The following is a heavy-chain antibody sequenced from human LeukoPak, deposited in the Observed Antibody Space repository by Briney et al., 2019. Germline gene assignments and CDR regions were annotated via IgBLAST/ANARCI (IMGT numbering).Heavy chain of an antibody. D-gene: IGHD3-22*01. CDR3: ARDIGDYDSSGYIAFDI. V-gene: IGHV1-69*01. CDR2: IIPIFGTA. CDR1: GGTFSSYA. J-gene: IGHJ3*02. Sequence: SVKVSCKASGGTFSSYAISWVRQAPGQGLEWMGGIIPIFGTANYAQKFQGRVTITADESTSTAYMELSSLRSEDTAVCYCARDIGDYDSSGYIAFDIWGQGTMVTVSS.